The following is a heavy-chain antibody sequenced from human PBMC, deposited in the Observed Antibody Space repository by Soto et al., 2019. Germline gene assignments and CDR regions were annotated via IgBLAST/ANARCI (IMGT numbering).Heavy chain of an antibody. CDR2: IIPIFGTA. J-gene: IGHJ6*02. D-gene: IGHD3-22*01. V-gene: IGHV1-69*01. CDR1: GGTFSSYA. CDR3: ARGVGSRSRGYYGYYYYYYGMDV. Sequence: QVQLVQSGAEVKKPGSSVKVSCKASGGTFSSYAISWVRQAPGQGLEWMGGIIPIFGTANYAQKFQGRVTITADESTSTAYMELSSLRSEDTAVYYCARGVGSRSRGYYGYYYYYYGMDVWGQGTTVTVSS.